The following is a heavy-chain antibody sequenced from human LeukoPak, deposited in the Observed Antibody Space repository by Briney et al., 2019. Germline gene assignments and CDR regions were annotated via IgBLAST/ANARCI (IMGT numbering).Heavy chain of an antibody. D-gene: IGHD2-21*01. CDR3: ARDGQQGDQSAFDI. Sequence: GGSLRLSCSASGFTYTDYSMSWVRQAPGKGLEWIGRVRNKARNYNTEYVASVEGRFTISRDASKNSLYLQMDSLKIEDTGVYFCARDGQQGDQSAFDIWGQGTTVTVSS. V-gene: IGHV3-72*01. J-gene: IGHJ3*02. CDR2: VRNKARNYNT. CDR1: GFTYTDYS.